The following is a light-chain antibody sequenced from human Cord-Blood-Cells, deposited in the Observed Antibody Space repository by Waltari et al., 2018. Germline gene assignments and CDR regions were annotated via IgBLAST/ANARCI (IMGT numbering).Light chain of an antibody. CDR1: KLGDKY. CDR2: QDS. Sequence: SYELTQPPSVSVSPGQTASITCSGDKLGDKYACWYQQKPGQSPVLVIYQDSKRPSGIPERFSGSNSGHTATLTISGTPAMDEADYYCQAWDSRPVVFGGGTKLTVL. J-gene: IGLJ2*01. CDR3: QAWDSRPVV. V-gene: IGLV3-1*01.